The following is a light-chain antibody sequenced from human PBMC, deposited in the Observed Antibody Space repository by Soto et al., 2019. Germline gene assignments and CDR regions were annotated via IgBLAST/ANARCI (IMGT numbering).Light chain of an antibody. CDR3: TSYTSSSTYV. Sequence: QSALTQPASVSGSPGQSITISCTGTSSDVGGHNAVSWYQQHPGKAPKLMIYNVSNRPSGVSNRFSGSKSGNTASLTISGLLAEDAADYYCTSYTSSSTYVFGAGTQLTVL. V-gene: IGLV2-14*01. CDR1: SSDVGGHNA. J-gene: IGLJ7*01. CDR2: NVS.